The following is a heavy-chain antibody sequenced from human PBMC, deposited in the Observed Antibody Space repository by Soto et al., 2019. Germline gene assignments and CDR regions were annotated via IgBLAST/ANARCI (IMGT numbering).Heavy chain of an antibody. D-gene: IGHD1-26*01. Sequence: QAQLVQSGPEVRKPGASVKVSCEASGYTFTTSGINWVRQVPGQGLERMGWISTYNGDTKSAQNLQGRVLMTADTSTGTAYMELMSLKSDDTAVYYCARQGSWPYYYYGLDVWGQGTPVTVSS. V-gene: IGHV1-18*01. J-gene: IGHJ6*02. CDR2: ISTYNGDT. CDR1: GYTFTTSG. CDR3: ARQGSWPYYYYGLDV.